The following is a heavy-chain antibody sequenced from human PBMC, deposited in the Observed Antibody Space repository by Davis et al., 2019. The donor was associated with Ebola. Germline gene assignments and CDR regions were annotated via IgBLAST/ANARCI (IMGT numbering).Heavy chain of an antibody. CDR3: ARGWLRGGMDV. V-gene: IGHV6-1*01. CDR1: GDSVSSGG. Sequence: PSETLSLTCAISGDSVSSGGWNWIRQSPSRGLEWLGRTYYSSKWYIDYAMSVKSRITINPDTSKNQFSLQLTSVTPENTALYYCARGWLRGGMDVWGEGTTVTV. D-gene: IGHD5-18*01. J-gene: IGHJ6*02. CDR2: TYYSSKWYI.